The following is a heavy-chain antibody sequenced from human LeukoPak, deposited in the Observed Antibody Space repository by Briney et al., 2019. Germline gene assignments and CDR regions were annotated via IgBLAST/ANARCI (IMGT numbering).Heavy chain of an antibody. CDR1: GFTFSSYG. J-gene: IGHJ5*02. Sequence: GGSLRLSCAASGFTFSSYGMHWVRQAPGKGLEWVAVISYDGSNKYYADSVKGRFTISRDNSKNTLYLQMNSLRAEDTAVYYCARAGSVVVPAATTNWFDPWGQGTLVTVSS. V-gene: IGHV3-30*03. D-gene: IGHD2-2*01. CDR3: ARAGSVVVPAATTNWFDP. CDR2: ISYDGSNK.